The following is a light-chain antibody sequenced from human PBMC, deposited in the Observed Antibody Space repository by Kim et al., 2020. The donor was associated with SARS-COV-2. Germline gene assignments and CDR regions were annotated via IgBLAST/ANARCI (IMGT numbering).Light chain of an antibody. V-gene: IGLV5-45*02. J-gene: IGLJ2*01. CDR1: SVIKVGPFN. Sequence: LTCTLPSVIKVGPFNLYWYQQKPGSPPRYLVRYKSDSDKEQGSGVPSRFSGSKDASANAGILFISGLQSDDEADYYCTVWNGSTWVFGGGTQLTVL. CDR3: TVWNGSTWV. CDR2: YKSDSDK.